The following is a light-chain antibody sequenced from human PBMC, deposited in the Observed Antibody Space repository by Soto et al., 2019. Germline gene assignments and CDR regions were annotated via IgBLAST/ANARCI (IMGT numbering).Light chain of an antibody. J-gene: IGKJ2*01. CDR1: QSVSSN. Sequence: EIVITQSPATLSVSPGERATLSCRASQSVSSNLAWYQQKPGQAPRLLIYGASTRATGIPARFSGSGSGTEFTLTISILQSEDFAVYYCQQYNNWPRTFGQGTKLEIK. CDR3: QQYNNWPRT. CDR2: GAS. V-gene: IGKV3-15*01.